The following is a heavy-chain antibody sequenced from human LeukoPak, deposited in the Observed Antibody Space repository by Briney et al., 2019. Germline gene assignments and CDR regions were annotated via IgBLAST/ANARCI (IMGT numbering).Heavy chain of an antibody. Sequence: SETLSLTCTVSGGSISSGASDWGWIRQHPKRGLEWVGYINHSGSTYYNPSLGSRVTMSVDTSKNQFSLKLGSVTAADSAVYYCARAARQGFTMIVVPFFYFDLWGRGTLVTVSS. D-gene: IGHD3-22*01. V-gene: IGHV4-31*03. CDR1: GGSISSGASD. CDR3: ARAARQGFTMIVVPFFYFDL. CDR2: INHSGST. J-gene: IGHJ2*01.